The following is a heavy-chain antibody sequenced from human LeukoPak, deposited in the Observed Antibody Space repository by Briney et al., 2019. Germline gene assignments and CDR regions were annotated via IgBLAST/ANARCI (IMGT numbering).Heavy chain of an antibody. CDR1: GFTFSDYG. Sequence: GGSLRLSCVASGFTFSDYGIHWVRQAPGKGREWVAFIRYDGSNNYYADSVKGRFTISRDNSKNTLYLQMNSLRAEDTAVYYCAKTPYGDYTYFDYWGQGTLVTVSS. J-gene: IGHJ4*02. CDR2: IRYDGSNN. V-gene: IGHV3-30*02. D-gene: IGHD4-17*01. CDR3: AKTPYGDYTYFDY.